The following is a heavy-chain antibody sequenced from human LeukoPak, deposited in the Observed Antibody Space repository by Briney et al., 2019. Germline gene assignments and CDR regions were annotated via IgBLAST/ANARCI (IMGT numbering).Heavy chain of an antibody. CDR1: GGSIRSNSYY. D-gene: IGHD3-10*01. V-gene: IGHV4-39*01. CDR2: IYFSGNT. CDR3: ATGSSRYYYYMDV. Sequence: SETLSLTCTVSGGSIRSNSYYWGWIRQPPGKGLEWIGSIYFSGNTYYNPSLKSRVTISVDTSKNQFSLKLSSVTAADTAVYYCATGSSRYYYYMDVWAKGPRSPSP. J-gene: IGHJ6*03.